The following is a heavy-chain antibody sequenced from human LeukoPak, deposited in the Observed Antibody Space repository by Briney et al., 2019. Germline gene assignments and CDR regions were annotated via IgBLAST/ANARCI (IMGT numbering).Heavy chain of an antibody. J-gene: IGHJ4*02. Sequence: GGSLRLSCAASGFTFSSYAMSLVRQAPGKGLEWVSAISGSGGSTYYADSVKGRFTISRDNSKNTLYLQMNSLRAEDTAVYYCAGNPYRYSSSWYGYYFDYWGQGTLVTVSS. D-gene: IGHD6-13*01. CDR3: AGNPYRYSSSWYGYYFDY. CDR1: GFTFSSYA. V-gene: IGHV3-23*01. CDR2: ISGSGGST.